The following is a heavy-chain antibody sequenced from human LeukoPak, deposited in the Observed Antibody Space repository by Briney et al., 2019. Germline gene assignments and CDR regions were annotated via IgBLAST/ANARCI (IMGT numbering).Heavy chain of an antibody. CDR1: GYSFTTHW. CDR2: IYPGDSDT. Sequence: GESLQISFKASGYSFTTHWIGWVRQMPGKGLEWMGIIYPGDSDTRYSPSFQGHVTISADKSISTAYLQWSSLKASDTAMYYCARGLARGLDYWGQGTLVTVSS. J-gene: IGHJ4*02. D-gene: IGHD3-10*01. V-gene: IGHV5-51*01. CDR3: ARGLARGLDY.